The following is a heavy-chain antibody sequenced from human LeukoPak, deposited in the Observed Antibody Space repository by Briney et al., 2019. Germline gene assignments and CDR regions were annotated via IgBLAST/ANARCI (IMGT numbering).Heavy chain of an antibody. D-gene: IGHD2-15*01. J-gene: IGHJ3*02. V-gene: IGHV5-51*01. Sequence: GASLQISCKGSGYSFTTYWIGWVRQMPGKGLEWMGIIYPGDSDIRYSPSFQGQVTISADKSITTAYLQWSSLKASDTAMYYCARRGYCSGGSCFSAAFDIWGQGTMVTVSS. CDR1: GYSFTTYW. CDR2: IYPGDSDI. CDR3: ARRGYCSGGSCFSAAFDI.